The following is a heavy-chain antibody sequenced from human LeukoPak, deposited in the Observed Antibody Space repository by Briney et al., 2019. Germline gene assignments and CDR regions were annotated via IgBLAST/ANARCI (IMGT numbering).Heavy chain of an antibody. CDR3: ARDVISGDSSGYGVAFDI. CDR1: GYTFTIYY. D-gene: IGHD3-22*01. V-gene: IGHV1-46*01. CDR2: INPSGGST. J-gene: IGHJ3*02. Sequence: GASVKVSCKASGYTFTIYYMHWVRQATGQGLDWMGIINPSGGSTSYAQKFQGRVTMTRDMSTSTVYMELSSLRSEDTAVYYCARDVISGDSSGYGVAFDIWGQGTMVTVSS.